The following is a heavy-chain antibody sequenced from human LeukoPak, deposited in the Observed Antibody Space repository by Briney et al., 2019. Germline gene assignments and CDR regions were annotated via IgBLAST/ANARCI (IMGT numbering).Heavy chain of an antibody. CDR3: ARVSSGSYYFDY. V-gene: IGHV3-21*01. Sequence: GGSLRLSCVASGFTFGKYWMSWVRQAPGKGLEWVSSISSSSSYIYYADSVKGRFTISRDNAKNSLYLQMNSLRAEDTAVYYCARVSSGSYYFDYWGQGTLVTVSS. J-gene: IGHJ4*02. D-gene: IGHD3-22*01. CDR2: ISSSSSYI. CDR1: GFTFGKYW.